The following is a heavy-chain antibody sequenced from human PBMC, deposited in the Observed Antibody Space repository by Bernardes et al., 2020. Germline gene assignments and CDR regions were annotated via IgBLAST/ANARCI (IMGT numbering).Heavy chain of an antibody. CDR3: ARGLVDYDFTLGFDP. Sequence: ASVKVSCNASGYTFTSYDINWVRQATGQGLEWMGWMNPNSGNTGYAQKFQGRVTMTRNTSISTAYMELSSLRSEDTAVYYCARGLVDYDFTLGFDPWGLGTLVTVSS. V-gene: IGHV1-8*01. J-gene: IGHJ5*02. D-gene: IGHD3-3*01. CDR2: MNPNSGNT. CDR1: GYTFTSYD.